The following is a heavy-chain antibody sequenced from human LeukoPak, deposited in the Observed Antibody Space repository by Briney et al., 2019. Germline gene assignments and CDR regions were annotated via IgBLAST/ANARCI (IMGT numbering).Heavy chain of an antibody. J-gene: IGHJ4*02. Sequence: PGGSLRLSCAASGFSFSDSAMHWVRQAPGKGLECVSAISSNGRNTYYANSVKGRFTISRDNSKNTLYLQMGSLRAEDMGVYYCARGGSRFLEVRDWGQGTLVTVSS. CDR3: ARGGSRFLEVRD. V-gene: IGHV3-64*01. D-gene: IGHD3-3*01. CDR2: ISSNGRNT. CDR1: GFSFSDSA.